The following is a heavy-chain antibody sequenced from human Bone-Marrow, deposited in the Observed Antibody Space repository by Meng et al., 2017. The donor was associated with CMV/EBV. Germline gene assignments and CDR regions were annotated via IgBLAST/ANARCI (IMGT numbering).Heavy chain of an antibody. CDR2: ISSSSSYI. J-gene: IGHJ4*02. D-gene: IGHD1-26*01. CDR3: ARARVDIVGATTFDY. CDR1: GFTFSSYS. Sequence: GGSLRLSCPASGFTFSSYSMNWVRQPPGKGLEWVSSISSSSSYIYYADSVKGRFTIPRDNAKNSLYLQMNSLRAEDTAVYYCARARVDIVGATTFDYWCQGTLVTVSS. V-gene: IGHV3-21*01.